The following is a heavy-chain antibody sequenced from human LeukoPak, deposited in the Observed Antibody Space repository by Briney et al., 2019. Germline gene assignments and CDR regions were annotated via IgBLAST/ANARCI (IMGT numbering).Heavy chain of an antibody. CDR3: ARVSRGPHPYYYDSSGYMDY. Sequence: SVKVSCKASGGTFSSYAISWVRQAPGQGLEWMGRIIPILGIANYAQKFQGRVTITADKSTSTAYMELSSLRSEDTAVYYCARVSRGPHPYYYDSSGYMDYWGQGTLVTVSS. J-gene: IGHJ4*02. CDR2: IIPILGIA. CDR1: GGTFSSYA. D-gene: IGHD3-22*01. V-gene: IGHV1-69*04.